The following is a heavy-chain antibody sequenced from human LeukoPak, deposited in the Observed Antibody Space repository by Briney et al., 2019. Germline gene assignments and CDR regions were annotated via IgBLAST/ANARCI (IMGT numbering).Heavy chain of an antibody. CDR2: ISSGGDLT. V-gene: IGHV3-48*03. CDR3: ARVGRDSQHLDY. Sequence: GGSLRLSCAASGFSFSDHEINWVRQAPGKGLEWLSYISSGGDLTYYADSVKGRLTSSRDNAKNSLFLQMNSLRVEDTAVYYCARVGRDSQHLDYWGPGTLVTVSS. D-gene: IGHD2-15*01. J-gene: IGHJ4*02. CDR1: GFSFSDHE.